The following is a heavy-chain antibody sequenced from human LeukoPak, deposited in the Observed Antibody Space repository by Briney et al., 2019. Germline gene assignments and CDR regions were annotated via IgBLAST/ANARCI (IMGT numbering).Heavy chain of an antibody. CDR1: GCTFTSYY. D-gene: IGHD3-3*01. CDR2: INPSGGST. CDR3: ARDPQYYDFWSGYYNYYMDV. J-gene: IGHJ6*03. V-gene: IGHV1-46*03. Sequence: ASVKVSCKASGCTFTSYYMHWVRQAPGQGLEWMGIINPSGGSTSYAQKFQGRVTMTRDTSTSTVYMELSSLRSEDTAVYYCARDPQYYDFWSGYYNYYMDVWGKGTTVTVSS.